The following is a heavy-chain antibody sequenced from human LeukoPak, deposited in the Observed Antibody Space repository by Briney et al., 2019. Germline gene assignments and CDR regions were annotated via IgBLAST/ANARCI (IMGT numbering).Heavy chain of an antibody. CDR1: GFTVSSNY. CDR3: ALYDFWSGYLGY. V-gene: IGHV3-66*02. CDR2: IYSGGST. Sequence: GGSLRLSCAASGFTVSSNYMSWVRQAPGKGLEWVSVIYSGGSTYYADSVKGRFTISRVNSKNTLYLQMNSLRAEDTAVYYCALYDFWSGYLGYWGQGTLVTVSS. J-gene: IGHJ4*02. D-gene: IGHD3-3*01.